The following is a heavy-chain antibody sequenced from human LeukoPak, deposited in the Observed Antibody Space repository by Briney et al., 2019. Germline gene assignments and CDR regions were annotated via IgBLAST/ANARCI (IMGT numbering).Heavy chain of an antibody. CDR3: ARGVSGLGDIVVVPARPVVKNPHYYYYMDV. CDR1: GFSITSGYY. J-gene: IGHJ6*03. CDR2: IWST. Sequence: PSETLSLTCTVSGFSITSGYYWGWLRQPPGKGLEWIGSIWSTYYSPSLKSRVSISVDTSKNQFSLKLSSVTAADTAVYYCARGVSGLGDIVVVPARPVVKNPHYYYYMDVWGKGTTVTVSS. D-gene: IGHD2-2*01. V-gene: IGHV4-38-2*02.